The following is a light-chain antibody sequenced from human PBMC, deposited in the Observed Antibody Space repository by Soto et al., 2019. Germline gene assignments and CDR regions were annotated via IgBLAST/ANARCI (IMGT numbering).Light chain of an antibody. Sequence: EIVLTQSPGTLSLSPGERATLSCRASQSVSSSYLAWHQQKPGQAPKLLIYDASSRATGIPDMFSGSGSGTDFTITISRLEPEEFAVYYCQQYGSSPYTFGQGTKLEIK. CDR3: QQYGSSPYT. V-gene: IGKV3-20*01. J-gene: IGKJ2*01. CDR1: QSVSSSY. CDR2: DAS.